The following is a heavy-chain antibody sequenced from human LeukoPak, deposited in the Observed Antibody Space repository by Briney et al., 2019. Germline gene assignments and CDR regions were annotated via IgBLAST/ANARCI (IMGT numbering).Heavy chain of an antibody. CDR1: GGSVSSGSYY. J-gene: IGHJ4*02. V-gene: IGHV4-61*01. Sequence: PSETLSLTCTVSGGSVSSGSYYWSWIRQPPGKGLEWIGYIYYSGSTNYNPSLKSRVTISVDTSKNQFSLKLSSVTAADTAVYFCARGEYGSSWYYFWGQGTLVTVSS. D-gene: IGHD6-13*01. CDR2: IYYSGST. CDR3: ARGEYGSSWYYF.